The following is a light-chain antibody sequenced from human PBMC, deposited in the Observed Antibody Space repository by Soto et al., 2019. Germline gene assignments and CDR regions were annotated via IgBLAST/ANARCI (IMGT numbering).Light chain of an antibody. V-gene: IGKV2-28*01. Sequence: DIVMTQSPLSLPVTPGEPASISCRSSQSLLHSNGYNYLDWYLQKPGQSPQLLIYLGSNRASGVPDRFSGSGSGTDFTLNISRVEAEDVGVYYCMQALQTPLTVGGRTKVEIK. J-gene: IGKJ4*01. CDR2: LGS. CDR3: MQALQTPLT. CDR1: QSLLHSNGYNY.